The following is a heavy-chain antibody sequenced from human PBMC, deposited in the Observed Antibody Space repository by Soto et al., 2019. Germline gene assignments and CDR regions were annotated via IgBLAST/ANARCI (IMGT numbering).Heavy chain of an antibody. V-gene: IGHV4-31*03. CDR1: GGTISIGGYY. D-gene: IGHD2-8*01. CDR3: ARANDLIRYFSMDV. J-gene: IGHJ6*02. Sequence: SETLSLTCTVSGGTISIGGYYWSWIRQHPGKGLEWIGYIYYSGSTYYNPSLKSRVTISVDTSKNQFSLKLSSVTAADTAVYYCARANDLIRYFSMDVWGQGTTITVSS. CDR2: IYYSGST.